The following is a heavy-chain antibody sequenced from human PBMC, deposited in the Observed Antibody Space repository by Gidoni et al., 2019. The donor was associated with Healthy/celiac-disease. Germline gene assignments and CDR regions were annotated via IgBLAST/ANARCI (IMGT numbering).Heavy chain of an antibody. V-gene: IGHV6-1*01. J-gene: IGHJ5*02. D-gene: IGHD6-19*01. CDR2: TYYRSKWYN. CDR3: AREYSSGWYPTLGWFDP. Sequence: QVQLQQSGPGLVKPSQTLSLTCAISGDSVSSNTAAWNWIRQSPSRGLEWLGRTYYRSKWYNDYAVSVKSRITINPDTSKNQFSLQLNSVTPEDTAVYYCAREYSSGWYPTLGWFDPWGQGTLVTVSS. CDR1: GDSVSSNTAA.